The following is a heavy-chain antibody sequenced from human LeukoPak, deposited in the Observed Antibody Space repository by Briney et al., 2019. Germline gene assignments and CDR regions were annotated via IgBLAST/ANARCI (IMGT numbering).Heavy chain of an antibody. CDR2: ISGSGGST. J-gene: IGHJ4*02. CDR1: GFTFSSYA. D-gene: IGHD3-9*01. V-gene: IGHV3-23*01. CDR3: GKDYILTGYYPTNQGTIFDY. Sequence: QTGGSLRLSCAASGFTFSSYAMSWVRQAPGKGLEWVSAISGSGGSTYYADSVKGRFTISRDNSKNTLYLQMNSLRAEDTAVYYCGKDYILTGYYPTNQGTIFDYWGQGTLVTVSS.